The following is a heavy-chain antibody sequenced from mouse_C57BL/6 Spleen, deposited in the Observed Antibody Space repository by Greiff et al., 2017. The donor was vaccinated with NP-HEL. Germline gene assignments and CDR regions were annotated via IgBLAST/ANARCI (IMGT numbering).Heavy chain of an antibody. CDR3: ARSRGSSYVGYFDV. V-gene: IGHV1-81*01. Sequence: QVHVKQSGAELARPGASVKLSCKASGYTFTSYGISWVKQRTGQGLEWIGEIYPRSGNTYYNEKFKGKATLTADKSSSTAYMELRSLTSEDSAVYFCARSRGSSYVGYFDVWGTGTTVTVSS. CDR2: IYPRSGNT. J-gene: IGHJ1*03. D-gene: IGHD1-1*01. CDR1: GYTFTSYG.